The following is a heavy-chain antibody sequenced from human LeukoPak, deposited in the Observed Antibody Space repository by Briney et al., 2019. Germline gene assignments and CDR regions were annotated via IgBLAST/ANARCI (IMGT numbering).Heavy chain of an antibody. CDR3: AKDGGDSSSWYPLDY. V-gene: IGHV3-23*01. D-gene: IGHD6-13*01. CDR2: ISGSGGST. CDR1: GFSFSTYA. Sequence: GGPLRLSCAASGFSFSTYAMSWVRQAPGKGLEWVSAISGSGGSTYYADSVKGRFTISRDNSKNTLYLQMNSLRAEDTAIYYCAKDGGDSSSWYPLDYWGQGTLVTVSS. J-gene: IGHJ4*02.